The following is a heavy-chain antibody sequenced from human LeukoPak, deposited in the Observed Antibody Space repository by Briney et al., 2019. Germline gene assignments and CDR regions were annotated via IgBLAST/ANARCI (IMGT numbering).Heavy chain of an antibody. D-gene: IGHD2-15*01. CDR1: GGSISNYY. CDR3: AREGSGHGIYCSGGSCYTPNDAFDI. V-gene: IGHV4-4*07. CDR2: IYTSGST. J-gene: IGHJ3*02. Sequence: PSETLSLTCTVSGGSISNYYWSWIRQPAGKGLEWIGRIYTSGSTNYNPSLKSRVTMSVDTSKNQCSLKLSSVTAADTAVYYCAREGSGHGIYCSGGSCYTPNDAFDIWGQGTMVTVSS.